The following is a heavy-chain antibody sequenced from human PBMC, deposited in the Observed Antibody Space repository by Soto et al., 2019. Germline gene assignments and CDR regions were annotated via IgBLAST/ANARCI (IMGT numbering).Heavy chain of an antibody. J-gene: IGHJ4*02. CDR3: ARDNLAFQGAFDL. CDR2: ITGTSAFT. Sequence: GGSLRLSCAASGFVFSDFQFNWVRQAPGGGLEWLSSITGTSAFTEYAESIEGRFTISRDNPNKLLFLYMENLRPEDTAVYYCARDNLAFQGAFDLWGQGTLVTVSS. CDR1: GFVFSDFQ. D-gene: IGHD3-16*01. V-gene: IGHV3-21*01.